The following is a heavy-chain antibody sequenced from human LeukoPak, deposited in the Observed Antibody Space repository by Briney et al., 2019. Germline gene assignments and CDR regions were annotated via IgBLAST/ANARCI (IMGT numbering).Heavy chain of an antibody. CDR1: GGSISSSSYY. V-gene: IGHV4-39*07. Sequence: PSETLSLTCTVSGGSISSSSYYRGWIRQPPGKGLEWIGSIYYSGSTYYNPSLKSRVTISVDTSKNQFSLKLSSVTAADTAVYYCARGLGWTPNDYWGQGTLVTVSS. D-gene: IGHD6-19*01. CDR3: ARGLGWTPNDY. J-gene: IGHJ4*02. CDR2: IYYSGST.